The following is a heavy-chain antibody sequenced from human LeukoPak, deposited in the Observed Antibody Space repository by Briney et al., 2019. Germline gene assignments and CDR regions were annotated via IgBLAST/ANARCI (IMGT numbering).Heavy chain of an antibody. D-gene: IGHD5-24*01. CDR1: GYTFTSYY. CDR2: INPSGGST. J-gene: IGHJ4*02. CDR3: ARDVAGRRDGYNFDY. V-gene: IGHV1-46*01. Sequence: ASVKVSCKASGYTFTSYYMHWVRQAPGQGLEWMGIINPSGGSTSYAQKFQGRVTMTRDTSTSTVYMELSSLRSEDTAMYYCARDVAGRRDGYNFDYWGQGTLVTVSS.